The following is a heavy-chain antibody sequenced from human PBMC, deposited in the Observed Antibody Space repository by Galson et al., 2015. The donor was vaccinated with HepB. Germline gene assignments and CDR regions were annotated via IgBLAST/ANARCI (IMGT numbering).Heavy chain of an antibody. D-gene: IGHD3-10*01. CDR3: ARGRQRRPGFGELFSWFDP. J-gene: IGHJ5*02. CDR2: ISSNGGST. CDR1: GFTFSSYA. V-gene: IGHV3-64*01. Sequence: SLRLSCAASGFTFSSYAMHWVRQAPGEGLEYVSAISSNGGSTYYANSVKGRFTISRDNSKNTLYLQMGSLRAEDMAVYYCARGRQRRPGFGELFSWFDPWGQGTLVTVSS.